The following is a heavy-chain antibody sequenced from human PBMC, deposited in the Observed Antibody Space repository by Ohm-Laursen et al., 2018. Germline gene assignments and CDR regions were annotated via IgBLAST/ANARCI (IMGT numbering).Heavy chain of an antibody. D-gene: IGHD3-3*01. Sequence: PTQTLTLTCTFSGFSLSTSGVGVGWIRQPPGKALEWLALIYLDDDKRYSPSLKSRLTITKDTSKNQVVLTMTNMDPVDTATYYCAHSSFYYDFWSGRYLYGMDVWGQGTTVTVSS. V-gene: IGHV2-5*02. CDR1: GFSLSTSGVG. J-gene: IGHJ6*02. CDR2: IYLDDDK. CDR3: AHSSFYYDFWSGRYLYGMDV.